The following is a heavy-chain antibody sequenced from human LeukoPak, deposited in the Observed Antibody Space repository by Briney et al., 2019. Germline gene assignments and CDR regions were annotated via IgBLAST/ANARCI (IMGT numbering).Heavy chain of an antibody. V-gene: IGHV3-48*04. CDR1: GFTFSSYS. J-gene: IGHJ4*02. CDR2: ISSSSSTI. Sequence: GGSLRLSCAASGFTFSSYSMNWVRQAPGKGLEWVSYISSSSSTIYYADSVKGRFTISRDNAKNSLYLQMNSLRAEDTAVYYCARDPYGYFDYWGQGTLVTVSS. D-gene: IGHD4-17*01. CDR3: ARDPYGYFDY.